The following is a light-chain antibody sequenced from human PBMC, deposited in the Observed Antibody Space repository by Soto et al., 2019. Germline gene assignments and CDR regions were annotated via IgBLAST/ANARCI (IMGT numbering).Light chain of an antibody. CDR1: SSNIGNNY. CDR2: DNN. V-gene: IGLV1-51*01. J-gene: IGLJ2*01. CDR3: GTWDSSLSVMV. Sequence: QSVLTQPPSVSAAPGQKVTISCSGSSSNIGNNYVSWYQQLPGTAPKLLIYDNNKRPSGIPDRFSGSKSGTSATLGITGLQTGHEADYYCGTWDSSLSVMVIGGGTKLTVL.